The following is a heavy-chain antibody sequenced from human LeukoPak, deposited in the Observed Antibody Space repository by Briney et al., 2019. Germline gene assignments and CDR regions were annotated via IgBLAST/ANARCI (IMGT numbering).Heavy chain of an antibody. CDR2: INWNGGST. Sequence: PGGSLGLSCAASGFTFDDYGMSWVRQAPGKGLEWVSGINWNGGSTGYADSVKGRFTISRDNAKNSLYLQMNSLRAEDTALYHCARAVRVGAYFDYWGQGTLVTVSS. CDR1: GFTFDDYG. CDR3: ARAVRVGAYFDY. V-gene: IGHV3-20*01. D-gene: IGHD1-26*01. J-gene: IGHJ4*02.